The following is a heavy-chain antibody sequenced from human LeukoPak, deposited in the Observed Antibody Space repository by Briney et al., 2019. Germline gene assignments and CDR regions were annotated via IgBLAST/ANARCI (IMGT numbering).Heavy chain of an antibody. V-gene: IGHV3-9*01. J-gene: IGHJ5*02. CDR2: ISWNSGSI. Sequence: PGRSLRLSCAASGFTFDDYAMHWVRQAPGKGLEWVSGISWNSGSIGYADSVKGRFTISRDNAKNSLYLQMNSLRAEDTAVYYCAREPQNWFDPWGQGTLVTVSS. CDR1: GFTFDDYA. CDR3: AREPQNWFDP.